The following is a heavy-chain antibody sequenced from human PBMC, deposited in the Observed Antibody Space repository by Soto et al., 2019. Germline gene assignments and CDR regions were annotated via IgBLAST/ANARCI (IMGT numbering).Heavy chain of an antibody. J-gene: IGHJ3*02. D-gene: IGHD2-15*01. V-gene: IGHV5-51*01. CDR1: GYSFTSYW. CDR2: IYPGDSDT. CDR3: ARKDVVYCSAGSCYSAIDT. Sequence: GESLKISCKGSGYSFTSYWIGWVRQMPGKGLEWMGIIYPGDSDTRYSPSFQGQVTISADKSISTAYLQWSSLKASDTAMYYCARKDVVYCSAGSCYSAIDTWGQGPMVTVS.